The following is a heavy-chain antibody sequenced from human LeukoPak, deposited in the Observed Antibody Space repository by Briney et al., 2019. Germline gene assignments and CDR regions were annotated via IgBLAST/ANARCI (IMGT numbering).Heavy chain of an antibody. CDR3: ARDGRGGYLDY. J-gene: IGHJ4*02. CDR1: GFTFSGSW. V-gene: IGHV3-7*01. D-gene: IGHD3-16*01. CDR2: IKQDGSEK. Sequence: GGSLRLSCAASGFTFSGSWMSWVRQAPGKGLEWVANIKQDGSEKYYVDSVKGRFTISRDNGRKSLFLQVNSLRVEDTAVYYCARDGRGGYLDYWGQGTLVTVSS.